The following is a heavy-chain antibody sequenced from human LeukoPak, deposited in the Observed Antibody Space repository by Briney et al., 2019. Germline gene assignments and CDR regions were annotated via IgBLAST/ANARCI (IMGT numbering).Heavy chain of an antibody. CDR3: ASHLRYFDTINYNWFDP. D-gene: IGHD3-9*01. V-gene: IGHV4-39*01. J-gene: IGHJ5*02. CDR2: IYYSGST. CDR1: GGSISSSSYY. Sequence: PSETLSLTCTVSGGSISSSSYYWGWIRQPPGKGLEWIGSIYYSGSTYYNPSLKSRVTISVDTSKNQFSLKLSSVTAADTAVYYCASHLRYFDTINYNWFDPWGQGTLVTVSS.